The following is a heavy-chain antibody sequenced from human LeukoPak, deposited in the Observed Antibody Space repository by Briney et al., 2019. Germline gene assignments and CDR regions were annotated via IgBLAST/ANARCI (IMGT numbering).Heavy chain of an antibody. D-gene: IGHD6-13*01. CDR3: TRDRRAAGSIFDY. CDR1: GDSISSYY. CDR2: IYYSGSP. V-gene: IGHV4-59*01. Sequence: SETLSLTCSVSGDSISSYYWSWIRQPPGKGLEWIGNIYYSGSPNYNPSLQSRVTISLDTSENQFSLRLSSVTAADTAVYYCTRDRRAAGSIFDYWGQGTLVTVSS. J-gene: IGHJ4*02.